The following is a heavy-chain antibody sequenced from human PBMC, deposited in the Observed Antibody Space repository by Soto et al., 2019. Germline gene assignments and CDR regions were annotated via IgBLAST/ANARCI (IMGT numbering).Heavy chain of an antibody. CDR2: ISYSGST. Sequence: QVQLQESGPGLVKPSETLSLTCTVSGGSVSGGAYYWSWIRQPPGKGLEWIGYISYSGSTDYSPCLKSRLTISLDTSKNQSSLKLTSVTAADTAVYYCVRDRRGPGTWSPYYFDYGGQGSLVTVSS. CDR1: GGSVSGGAYY. CDR3: VRDRRGPGTWSPYYFDY. V-gene: IGHV4-61*08. J-gene: IGHJ4*02. D-gene: IGHD3-10*01.